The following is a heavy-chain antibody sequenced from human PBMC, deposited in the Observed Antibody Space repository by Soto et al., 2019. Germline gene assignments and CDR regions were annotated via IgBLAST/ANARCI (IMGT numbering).Heavy chain of an antibody. D-gene: IGHD3-22*01. CDR1: GGSISSYY. CDR2: IYYSGST. Sequence: SETLSLTCTVSGGSISSYYWSWIRQPPGKGLEWIGYIYYSGSTNYNPSLKSRVTISVDTSKNQFSLKLSSVTAADAAVYYCARAKDYYDSSGYFDYWGQGTLVTVSS. V-gene: IGHV4-59*01. J-gene: IGHJ4*02. CDR3: ARAKDYYDSSGYFDY.